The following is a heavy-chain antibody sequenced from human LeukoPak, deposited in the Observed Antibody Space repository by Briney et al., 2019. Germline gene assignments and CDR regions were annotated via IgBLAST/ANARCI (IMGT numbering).Heavy chain of an antibody. Sequence: HPGRSLRLSCAASGFTFSSYAMHWVRQAPGKGLEWVAVISYDGSNKYYADSVKGRFTISRDNSKNTLYLQMNSLRAEDTAVYYCAREGLELRGGYFDYWGQGTLVTVSS. J-gene: IGHJ4*02. V-gene: IGHV3-30-3*01. CDR1: GFTFSSYA. CDR2: ISYDGSNK. CDR3: AREGLELRGGYFDY. D-gene: IGHD1-7*01.